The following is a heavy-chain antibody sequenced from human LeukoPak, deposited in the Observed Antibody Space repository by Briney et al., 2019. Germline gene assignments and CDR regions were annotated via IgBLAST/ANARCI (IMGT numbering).Heavy chain of an antibody. D-gene: IGHD3-10*01. V-gene: IGHV4-59*02. Sequence: PSETLSLTCTVSGGSVSSHYWSWIRQPPGKGLEWMGYTYYSGSTHYNPSLTSRVTISVDTSKNQFSLRLSSVTAADTAVYYCARVVYSGSWGYFDYWGQGILVTVSS. CDR2: TYYSGST. CDR1: GGSVSSHY. J-gene: IGHJ4*02. CDR3: ARVVYSGSWGYFDY.